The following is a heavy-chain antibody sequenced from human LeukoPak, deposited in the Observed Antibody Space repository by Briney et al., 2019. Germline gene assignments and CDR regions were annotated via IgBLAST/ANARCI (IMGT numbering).Heavy chain of an antibody. CDR1: GYSISSGYF. V-gene: IGHV4-38-2*02. J-gene: IGHJ4*02. CDR2: FYHSGIT. CDR3: ARLAYPNYYFDY. Sequence: PSETLSLTCTVSGYSISSGYFWGWIRQPPGEGLEWIGSFYHSGITYYNPSLKSRVTISVEMSKNQFSLKLSSVTAADTAVYYCARLAYPNYYFDYWGQGTLVTVSS.